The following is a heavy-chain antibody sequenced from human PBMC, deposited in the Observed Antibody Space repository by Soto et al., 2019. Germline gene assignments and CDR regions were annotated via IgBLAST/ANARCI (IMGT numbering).Heavy chain of an antibody. Sequence: PGGSLRLSCAASGFTFSSYGMHWVRQAPGKGLEWVAVIWYDGSNKYYADSVKGRFTISRDNSKNTLYLQMNSLRAEDTAVYYCASDQSSSWGNAFDIWGQGPMVTV. CDR3: ASDQSSSWGNAFDI. J-gene: IGHJ3*02. CDR1: GFTFSSYG. V-gene: IGHV3-33*01. D-gene: IGHD6-13*01. CDR2: IWYDGSNK.